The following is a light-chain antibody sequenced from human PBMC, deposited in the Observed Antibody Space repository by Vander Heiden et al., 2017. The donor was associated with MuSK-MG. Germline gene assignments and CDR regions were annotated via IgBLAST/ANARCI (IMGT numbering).Light chain of an antibody. Sequence: QSVLSQPPSASGTPGQKITISRSGSNSNIRINTVNWYQQLTGAAPKLVIYINNQRPSGVPDRFSGSRSGSSAALAITGLQSEDEGDYFCAAWDDSMNGYVCGTGTKVTVL. J-gene: IGLJ1*01. CDR3: AAWDDSMNGYV. CDR1: NSNIRINT. V-gene: IGLV1-44*01. CDR2: INN.